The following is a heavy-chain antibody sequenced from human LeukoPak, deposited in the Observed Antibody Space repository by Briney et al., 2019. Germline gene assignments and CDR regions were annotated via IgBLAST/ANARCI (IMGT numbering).Heavy chain of an antibody. CDR3: AREPPYTGHCDITTCDVSRFDL. Sequence: ASVKVSCKASRNIFTGYFIHWVRQAPGQGLEWMGWINPRNGSTNPAEKFQGRVTMTRDTSLSTAFMELTGLTSDDTAVYFCAREPPYTGHCDITTCDVSRFDLWGQGTLVTVSS. CDR1: RNIFTGYF. CDR2: INPRNGST. J-gene: IGHJ4*02. D-gene: IGHD2-2*01. V-gene: IGHV1-2*02.